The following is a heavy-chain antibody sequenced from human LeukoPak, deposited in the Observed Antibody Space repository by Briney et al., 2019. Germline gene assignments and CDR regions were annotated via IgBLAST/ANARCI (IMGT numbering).Heavy chain of an antibody. V-gene: IGHV4-61*02. J-gene: IGHJ6*03. CDR1: GGSIRSGTYY. CDR2: IYTSGST. CDR3: ARVEKTTFYYYMDV. D-gene: IGHD2/OR15-2a*01. Sequence: SETLSLTCNVSGGSIRSGTYYWSWIRQPAGKGLEWIGRIYTSGSTDYNSSLKSRVTISVDTSKNQFSLNLSSVTAADTAVYYCARVEKTTFYYYMDVWGRGTTVTVSS.